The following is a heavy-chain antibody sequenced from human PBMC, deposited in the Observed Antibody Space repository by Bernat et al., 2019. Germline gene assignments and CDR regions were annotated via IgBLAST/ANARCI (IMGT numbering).Heavy chain of an antibody. V-gene: IGHV3-33*01. D-gene: IGHD6-6*01. Sequence: QVQLVESGGGVVQPGRSLRLSCAASGFTFSSYGMHWVRQAPGKGLEGVAVIWYDGSNKYSADSVKGRFTISRDNSKNTLYLQMNSLRAEDTAVYYCARDPQYSSSPCFDYWGQGTLVTVSS. CDR1: GFTFSSYG. J-gene: IGHJ4*02. CDR3: ARDPQYSSSPCFDY. CDR2: IWYDGSNK.